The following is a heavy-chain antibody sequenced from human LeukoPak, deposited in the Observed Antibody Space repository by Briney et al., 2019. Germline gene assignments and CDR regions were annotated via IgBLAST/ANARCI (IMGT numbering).Heavy chain of an antibody. V-gene: IGHV1-2*06. CDR1: GYTFTGYY. Sequence: ASVKVSCKASGYTFTGYYMHWVRQAPGQGLEWMGRINPNSGGTNYAQKFRGRVTMTRDTSISTAYMELSRLRSDDTAVYYCARGAGSSGYYIHDYWGQGTLVTVSS. CDR3: ARGAGSSGYYIHDY. J-gene: IGHJ4*02. D-gene: IGHD3-22*01. CDR2: INPNSGGT.